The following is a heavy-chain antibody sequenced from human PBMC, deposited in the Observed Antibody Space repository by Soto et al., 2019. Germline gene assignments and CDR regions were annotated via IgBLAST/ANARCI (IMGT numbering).Heavy chain of an antibody. V-gene: IGHV3-30*18. CDR2: ISFDGSNT. D-gene: IGHD6-19*01. Sequence: GGSLRLSCAASGFTFSSYGMHWVRQAPGKGLEWVTVISFDGSNTYYADSVKGRFTISRDNSRNTLYLQMNSLRAEDTAVYYCAKVNAGYSSGWYGGDYFDYWGQGTLVTVSS. CDR1: GFTFSSYG. J-gene: IGHJ4*02. CDR3: AKVNAGYSSGWYGGDYFDY.